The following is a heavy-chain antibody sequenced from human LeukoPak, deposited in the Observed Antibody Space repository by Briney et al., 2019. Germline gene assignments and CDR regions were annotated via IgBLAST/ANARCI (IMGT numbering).Heavy chain of an antibody. CDR1: GGSFSGYY. V-gene: IGHV4-34*01. D-gene: IGHD4-17*01. CDR2: INHSGST. Sequence: SETLSLTCAVYGGSFSGYYWSWIRQPPGKGLEWSGEINHSGSTNYNPSLKSRVTISVDTSKNQFSLKLSSVTAADTAVYYCARDPSTVTTRNRHARAYYFDYWGQGTLVTVSS. CDR3: ARDPSTVTTRNRHARAYYFDY. J-gene: IGHJ4*02.